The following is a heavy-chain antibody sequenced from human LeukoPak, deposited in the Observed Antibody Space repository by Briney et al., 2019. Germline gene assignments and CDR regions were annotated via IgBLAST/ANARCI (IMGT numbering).Heavy chain of an antibody. CDR2: INPNSGGT. CDR3: AREGTYYYDSSGYSQFDP. CDR1: GYTFTGYY. D-gene: IGHD3-22*01. V-gene: IGHV1-2*02. Sequence: ASVKVSCKASGYTFTGYYMHWVRQAPGQGLEWMGWINPNSGGTNYAQKFQGRVTMTRDTSISTAYMELSRLRSDDTAVYYCAREGTYYYDSSGYSQFDPWAQGTLVTVSS. J-gene: IGHJ5*02.